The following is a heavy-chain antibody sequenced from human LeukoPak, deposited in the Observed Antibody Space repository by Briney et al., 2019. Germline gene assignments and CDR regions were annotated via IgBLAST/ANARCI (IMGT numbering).Heavy chain of an antibody. CDR1: GFTFSSYD. J-gene: IGHJ6*02. CDR2: IGTAGDT. D-gene: IGHD3-10*01. Sequence: GGSLRLSCAASGFTFSSYDMHWVRQATGKGLEWVSAIGTAGDTYYPGSVKGRFTISRENAKNSLYLQMNSLRAGDTAVYYCARDAGSGTLRYGMDVWGQGTTVTVSS. CDR3: ARDAGSGTLRYGMDV. V-gene: IGHV3-13*01.